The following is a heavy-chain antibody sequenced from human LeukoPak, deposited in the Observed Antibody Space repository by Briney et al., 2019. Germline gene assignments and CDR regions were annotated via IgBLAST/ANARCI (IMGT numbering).Heavy chain of an antibody. Sequence: ASVKVSCKASGYTFTGYYMHWVRQAPGQGLEWMGWINPNSGGTNYAQKFQGRVTMTRDTSISTAHMELSRLRSDDTAVYYCASPDIVVVPAAKDAALNWFDPWGQGTLVTVSS. D-gene: IGHD2-2*01. CDR1: GYTFTGYY. CDR2: INPNSGGT. J-gene: IGHJ5*02. CDR3: ASPDIVVVPAAKDAALNWFDP. V-gene: IGHV1-2*02.